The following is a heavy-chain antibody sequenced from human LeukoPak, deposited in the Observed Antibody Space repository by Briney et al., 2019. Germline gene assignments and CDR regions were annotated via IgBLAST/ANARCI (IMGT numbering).Heavy chain of an antibody. J-gene: IGHJ4*02. CDR1: GFTFSSYW. CDR3: ARTIVVVPAAMD. Sequence: GGSLRLSCAASGFTFSSYWMSWVRQAPGKGLEWVSGISWNSGSIGYADSVKGRFTISRDNAKNSLYLQMNSLRAEDTALYYCARTIVVVPAAMDWGQGTLVTVSS. D-gene: IGHD2-2*01. V-gene: IGHV3-9*01. CDR2: ISWNSGSI.